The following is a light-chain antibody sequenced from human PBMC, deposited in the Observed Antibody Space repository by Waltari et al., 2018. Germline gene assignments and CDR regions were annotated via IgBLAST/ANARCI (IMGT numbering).Light chain of an antibody. Sequence: EIVLTQSPGTMSLSPGDRAILSCRASQPINSNHLAWHQQKHGQAPRLLIHGASSRAIGIPDRFFGSGSGTDFTLTISRLEPEDSGVYYCQQYSASTGTFGQGTKVEIK. V-gene: IGKV3-20*01. CDR3: QQYSASTGT. J-gene: IGKJ1*01. CDR2: GAS. CDR1: QPINSNH.